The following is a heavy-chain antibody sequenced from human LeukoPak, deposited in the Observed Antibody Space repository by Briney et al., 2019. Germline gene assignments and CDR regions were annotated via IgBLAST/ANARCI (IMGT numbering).Heavy chain of an antibody. V-gene: IGHV4-59*01. J-gene: IGHJ5*02. CDR2: IFYSGST. D-gene: IGHD1-14*01. CDR1: GGSISNSDY. Sequence: SETLSLTCTVSGGSISNSDYWDWIRQSPGKGLEWIGYIFYSGSTNYNPSLKSRVTISVDTSKNQFSLKLSSVTAADTAVYYCARGPLSVPPNWFDPWGQGTLVTVSS. CDR3: ARGPLSVPPNWFDP.